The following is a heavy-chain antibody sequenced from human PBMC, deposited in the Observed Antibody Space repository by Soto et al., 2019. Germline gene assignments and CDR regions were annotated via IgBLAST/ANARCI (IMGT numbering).Heavy chain of an antibody. CDR1: GGSISSYY. CDR2: IYYSGST. D-gene: IGHD4-17*01. CDR3: ARGGGDGVDYYYYGMDV. Sequence: SETLSLTCSVSGGSISSYYWSWIRQPPGKGLEWIGYIYYSGSTNYNPSLKSRVTISVDTSKNQFSLKLSSVTAADTAVYYCARGGGDGVDYYYYGMDVWGQGTTVTVSS. V-gene: IGHV4-59*01. J-gene: IGHJ6*02.